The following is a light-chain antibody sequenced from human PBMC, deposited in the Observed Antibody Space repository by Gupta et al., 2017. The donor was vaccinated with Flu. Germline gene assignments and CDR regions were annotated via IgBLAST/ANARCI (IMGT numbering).Light chain of an antibody. J-gene: IGLJ2*01. CDR3: AAEDDIQSVVV. V-gene: IGLV1-47*01. CDR1: SSDFGNNY. CDR2: RNN. Sequence: RVTISCSGTSSDFGNNYVYWYHPLPGTAPNLLIYRNNRRRSGVPARFSGSKSVTSASVATSGLLAEDVADYYCAAEDDIQSVVVFGGGTTLTVL.